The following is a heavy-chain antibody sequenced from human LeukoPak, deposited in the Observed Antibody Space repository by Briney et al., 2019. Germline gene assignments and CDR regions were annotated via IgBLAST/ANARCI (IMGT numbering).Heavy chain of an antibody. CDR3: APLDCSSTSCYSG. CDR1: GFTSGDYG. Sequence: GGSLRLSCAASGFTSGDYGMSWVRQAPGKGREWVSGINWNGVSTGYADSVKGRFTISTDNDKNSLYMQMTSLRAEDTALYYCAPLDCSSTSCYSGWGQGTLVTVSS. CDR2: INWNGVST. D-gene: IGHD2-2*02. J-gene: IGHJ4*02. V-gene: IGHV3-20*04.